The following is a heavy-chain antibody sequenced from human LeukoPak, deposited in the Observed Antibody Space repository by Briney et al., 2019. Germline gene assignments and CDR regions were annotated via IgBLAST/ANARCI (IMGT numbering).Heavy chain of an antibody. Sequence: ASVKVSCKASGYTFTGYYMHWVRQAPGHGLEWMGWINPNNGGTNYAQKFQGRVTMTRETSISTVYMELNRLTSDDTAVYYCARIYTALDYWGQGTLVTVSS. V-gene: IGHV1-2*02. CDR1: GYTFTGYY. CDR3: ARIYTALDY. D-gene: IGHD5-18*01. J-gene: IGHJ4*02. CDR2: INPNNGGT.